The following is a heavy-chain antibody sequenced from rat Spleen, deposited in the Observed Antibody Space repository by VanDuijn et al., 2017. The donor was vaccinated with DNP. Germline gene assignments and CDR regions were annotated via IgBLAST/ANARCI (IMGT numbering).Heavy chain of an antibody. D-gene: IGHD1-4*01. V-gene: IGHV5-22*01. CDR3: ARHVLPLRVWDY. CDR2: IRYDGGRT. Sequence: EVQLVESGGGLVQPGGSLKLSCAASGFAFSDYYMAWVRQAPTKGLEWVAYIRYDGGRTYNGDSVKGRFTISRDIAKNTLYLQVNSLRSEDTATYYCARHVLPLRVWDYWGQGAMVTVSS. CDR1: GFAFSDYY. J-gene: IGHJ2*01.